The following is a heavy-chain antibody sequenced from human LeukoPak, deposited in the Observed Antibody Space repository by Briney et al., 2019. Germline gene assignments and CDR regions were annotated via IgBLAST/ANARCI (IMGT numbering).Heavy chain of an antibody. D-gene: IGHD3/OR15-3a*01. V-gene: IGHV4-39*01. Sequence: SETLSLTCTVSGGSISSSSYYWGWIRQPPGKGLEWIGYIYYSGSTYYNPSLKSRVTMSVDTSKNQFSLKLTSVTAADTAVYYCARQTGSGLFILPGGQGTLVTVSS. CDR3: ARQTGSGLFILP. J-gene: IGHJ4*02. CDR1: GGSISSSSYY. CDR2: IYYSGST.